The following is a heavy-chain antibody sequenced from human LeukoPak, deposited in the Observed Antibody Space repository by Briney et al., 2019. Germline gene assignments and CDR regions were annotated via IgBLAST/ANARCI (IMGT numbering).Heavy chain of an antibody. CDR1: GGSLSGYF. Sequence: SETLSLTCAVYGGSLSGYFWSWIRQSPGKGLEWIGEIIHNGTTNYNPSLKSRVTISVDTSKNQFSLKLSSVTAADTAVYYCARLSWLLGAIWGQGTMVTVSS. CDR3: ARLSWLLGAI. D-gene: IGHD2-15*01. J-gene: IGHJ3*02. V-gene: IGHV4-34*12. CDR2: IIHNGTT.